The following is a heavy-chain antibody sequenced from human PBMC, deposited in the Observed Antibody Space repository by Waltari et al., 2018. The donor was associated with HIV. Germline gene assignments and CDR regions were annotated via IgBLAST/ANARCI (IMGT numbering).Heavy chain of an antibody. D-gene: IGHD6-19*01. CDR3: ARVPRGAVAGTMYFQH. CDR1: GSTFTSYY. CDR2: INPSGGST. V-gene: IGHV1-46*01. J-gene: IGHJ1*01. Sequence: QVQLVQSGAEVKKPGASVKVSCKASGSTFTSYYMHWVRQAPGQGLEWMGIINPSGGSTSYAQKFQGRVTMTRDTSTSTVYMELSSLRSEDTAVYYCARVPRGAVAGTMYFQHWGQGTLVTVSS.